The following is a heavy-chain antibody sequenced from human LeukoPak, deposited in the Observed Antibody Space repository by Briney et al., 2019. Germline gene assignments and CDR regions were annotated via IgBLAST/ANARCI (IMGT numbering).Heavy chain of an antibody. CDR2: ISSSSSTI. V-gene: IGHV3-48*01. D-gene: IGHD3-10*01. CDR1: GFTFSSYS. CDR3: ARDRDYYGSGSYYSPLDY. Sequence: GGSLRLSCAASGFTFSSYSMNWVRQAPGKGLEWVSYISSSSSTIYYADYVKGRFTISRDNAKNSVYLQMNSLRAEDTAVYYCARDRDYYGSGSYYSPLDYWGQGTLVTVSS. J-gene: IGHJ4*02.